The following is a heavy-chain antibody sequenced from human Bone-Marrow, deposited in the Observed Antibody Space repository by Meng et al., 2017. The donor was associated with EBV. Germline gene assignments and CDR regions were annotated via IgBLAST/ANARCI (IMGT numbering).Heavy chain of an antibody. V-gene: IGHV1-69*01. CDR2: LIPDFGTP. CDR1: GVALRYSA. Sequence: QGQGVQSGAGVKKPGSSVKVSCKASGVALRYSAISWVRQAPGQGLEWMGGLIPDFGTPDYAPNYQDRVTITADESTSTAYMELNSLTTEDTAIYYCARESGRGYTPDFWGQGTLVTVSS. J-gene: IGHJ4*02. D-gene: IGHD3-10*01. CDR3: ARESGRGYTPDF.